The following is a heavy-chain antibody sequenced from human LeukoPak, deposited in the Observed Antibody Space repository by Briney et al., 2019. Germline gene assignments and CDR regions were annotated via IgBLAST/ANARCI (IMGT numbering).Heavy chain of an antibody. Sequence: SGTLSLTCAVSGGSISSSNWWSWVRQPPGKGLEWIGEIYHSGSTNYNPSLKSRVTISVDKSKNQFSLKLSSVTAADTAVYYCARDNCSSTSCFPFDYWGQGTLVTVSS. V-gene: IGHV4-4*02. D-gene: IGHD2-2*01. CDR1: GGSISSSNW. CDR3: ARDNCSSTSCFPFDY. J-gene: IGHJ4*02. CDR2: IYHSGST.